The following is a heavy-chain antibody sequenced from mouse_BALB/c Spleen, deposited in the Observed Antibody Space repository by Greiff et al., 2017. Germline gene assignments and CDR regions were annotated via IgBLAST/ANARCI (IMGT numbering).Heavy chain of an antibody. CDR1: GFTFSSYA. V-gene: IGHV5-6-5*01. D-gene: IGHD2-4*01. Sequence: DVQLVESGGGLVKPGGSLKLSCAASGFTFSSYAMSWVRQTPEKRLEWVASISSGGSTYYPDSVKGRFTISRDNARNILYLQMSSLRSEDTAMYYCAGEDYAWFAYWGQGTLVTVSA. CDR2: ISSGGST. J-gene: IGHJ3*01. CDR3: AGEDYAWFAY.